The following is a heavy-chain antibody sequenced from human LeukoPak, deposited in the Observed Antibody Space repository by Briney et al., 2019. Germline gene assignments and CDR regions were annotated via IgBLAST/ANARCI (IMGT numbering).Heavy chain of an antibody. V-gene: IGHV3-23*01. D-gene: IGHD3/OR15-3a*01. Sequence: TAGSLRLSCAASGFTFSSYAMSWVRQAPGKVLEWVAGISGSGGHTFYTDSVTGRLSIYRHHCKKTPYMQRNSLIAEETAVTVCARGRIGPDYWGQGTLLTVSS. J-gene: IGHJ4*02. CDR2: ISGSGGHT. CDR3: ARGRIGPDY. CDR1: GFTFSSYA.